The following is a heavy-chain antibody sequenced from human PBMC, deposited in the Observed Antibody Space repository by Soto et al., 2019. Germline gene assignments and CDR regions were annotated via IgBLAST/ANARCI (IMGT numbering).Heavy chain of an antibody. CDR1: GYTFTSYY. CDR2: INPSGGST. D-gene: IGHD2-2*01. Sequence: QVQLVQSGAEVKKPGASVKVSCKASGYTFTSYYMHWVRQAPGQGLEWMGIINPSGGSTSYAQKFQGRVTMTRDTSTSTVYMELSSLRSEDTAVYYCARDMGYCSSTSCLAPGFYYYYGMDVWGQGTTVTVSS. J-gene: IGHJ6*02. V-gene: IGHV1-46*01. CDR3: ARDMGYCSSTSCLAPGFYYYYGMDV.